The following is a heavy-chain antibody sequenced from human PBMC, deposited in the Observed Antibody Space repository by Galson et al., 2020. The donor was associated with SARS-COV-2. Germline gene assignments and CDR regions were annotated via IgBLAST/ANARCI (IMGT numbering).Heavy chain of an antibody. CDR1: GFSLSTRGMC. V-gene: IGHV2-70*11. J-gene: IGHJ3*02. D-gene: IGHD1-26*01. CDR2: IDWDNNK. CDR3: AGIVSRTVGDTGRRGAFDI. Sequence: ESGPTLVKPTQTLTLTCTFSGFSLSTRGMCVSWIRQPPGKALEWLARIDWDNNKYYNTSLKTRLTISKDTSKNQVVLTMTNMDPVDTDTYYCAGIVSRTVGDTGRRGAFDIWGQGTMVTVSS.